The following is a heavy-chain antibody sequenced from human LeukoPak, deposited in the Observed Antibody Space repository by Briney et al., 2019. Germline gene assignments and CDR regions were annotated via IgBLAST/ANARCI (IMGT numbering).Heavy chain of an antibody. D-gene: IGHD3-22*01. V-gene: IGHV3-9*01. CDR1: GFTFDDYA. Sequence: GRSLRLSCAASGFTFDDYAMHWVRQAPGKGLEWVSGISWNSGSIGYADSVKGRFTISRDNAKNSLYLQMNSLRAEDTALYYCARVARINYYDTSGYPDYWGQGTLVTVSS. CDR2: ISWNSGSI. CDR3: ARVARINYYDTSGYPDY. J-gene: IGHJ4*02.